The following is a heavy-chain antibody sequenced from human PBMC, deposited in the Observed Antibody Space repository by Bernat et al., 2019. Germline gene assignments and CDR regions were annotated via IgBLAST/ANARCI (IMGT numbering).Heavy chain of an antibody. CDR3: ARGGKMYASW. Sequence: EVQLVESGGGLVQPGGSLRLSCAASGFTFSSYWMSWVRHSPGKGMEWVANIKEDGNEKSYVDSVKSRFTISREHAKYSLYLQMSSLRAEDTAVYYCARGGKMYASWWGQGTLVTVSS. J-gene: IGHJ4*02. D-gene: IGHD2-8*01. V-gene: IGHV3-7*03. CDR1: GFTFSSYW. CDR2: IKEDGNEK.